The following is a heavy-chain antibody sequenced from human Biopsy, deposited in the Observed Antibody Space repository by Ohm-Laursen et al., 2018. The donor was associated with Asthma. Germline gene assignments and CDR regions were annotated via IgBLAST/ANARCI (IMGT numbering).Heavy chain of an antibody. Sequence: SQTPSLTCTVSGGSINIGDYYWSWIRQHPVKGLEWFGFIHYSGSTSYNPSLKGRVTISVDTSKNQFSLKLSSVTAADTAVYYCARASVAASSNWFDPWGQGTLVTVSS. CDR3: ARASVAASSNWFDP. D-gene: IGHD6-19*01. CDR2: IHYSGST. J-gene: IGHJ5*02. V-gene: IGHV4-30-4*08. CDR1: GGSINIGDYY.